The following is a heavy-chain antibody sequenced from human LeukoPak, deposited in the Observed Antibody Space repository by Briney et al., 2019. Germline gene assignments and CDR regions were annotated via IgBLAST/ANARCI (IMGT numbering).Heavy chain of an antibody. V-gene: IGHV3-7*01. CDR2: IKQDGSEK. CDR1: GFTFSSYW. CDR3: ARERDYGDYLDY. D-gene: IGHD4-17*01. J-gene: IGHJ4*02. Sequence: SGGSLRLSCAASGFTFSSYWMNWARQAPGKGLEWVANIKQDGSEKYYVDSVKGRFTISRDNAKNSLYLQMNSLRAEDTAVYYCARERDYGDYLDYWGQGTLVTVSS.